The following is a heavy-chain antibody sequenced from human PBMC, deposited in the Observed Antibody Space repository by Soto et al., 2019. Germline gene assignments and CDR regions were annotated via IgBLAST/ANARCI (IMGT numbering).Heavy chain of an antibody. Sequence: QVQLQEAGPGLVKPSQTLSLTCTVSGGSISSGDYYWSWIRQPPGKGLEWIGYIYYSGSTYYNPSLNSRVTISVDTSKNQFALKLSYVTAADTAVYYCARAPYYDSSGYPMYYFDYWGQGTLVTVSS. CDR2: IYYSGST. CDR1: GGSISSGDYY. V-gene: IGHV4-30-4*01. CDR3: ARAPYYDSSGYPMYYFDY. D-gene: IGHD3-22*01. J-gene: IGHJ4*02.